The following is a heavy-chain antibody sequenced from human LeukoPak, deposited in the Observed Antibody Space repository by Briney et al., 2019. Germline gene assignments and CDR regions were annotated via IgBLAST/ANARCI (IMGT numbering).Heavy chain of an antibody. J-gene: IGHJ4*02. V-gene: IGHV4-34*01. CDR1: GGSFSGSN. Sequence: SETLSLTCAVSGGSFSGSNWSWIRQPPGKGLEWIGEMYNSGSTIYNPSLKSRVTISVDTSKNQFSLNLISVTAADTAVYYCVRAYDYWGQGTLVTVSS. CDR2: MYNSGST. CDR3: VRAYDY.